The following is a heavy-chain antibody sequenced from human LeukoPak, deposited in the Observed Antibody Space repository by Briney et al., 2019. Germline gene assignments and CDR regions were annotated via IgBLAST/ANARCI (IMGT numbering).Heavy chain of an antibody. CDR1: GYTFTSYG. J-gene: IGHJ4*02. Sequence: GASVKVSCKASGYTFTSYGISWVRQAPGQGLEWMGWISAYNGNTNYAQKLQGRVTMTTDTSTSTAYMELRSLRSDDTAVYYCARDRATPVTTWAEIDYWGQGTLVTVSS. V-gene: IGHV1-18*01. D-gene: IGHD4-17*01. CDR3: ARDRATPVTTWAEIDY. CDR2: ISAYNGNT.